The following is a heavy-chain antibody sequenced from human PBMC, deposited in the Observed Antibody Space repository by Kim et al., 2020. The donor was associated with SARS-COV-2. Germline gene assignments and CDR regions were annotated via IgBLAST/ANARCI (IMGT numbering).Heavy chain of an antibody. D-gene: IGHD2-2*01. J-gene: IGHJ6*02. CDR1: GYTFTSYY. V-gene: IGHV1-46*01. CDR2: INPSGGST. Sequence: ASVKVSCKASGYTFTSYYMHWVRQAPGQGLEWMGIINPSGGSTSYAQKFQGRVTMTRDTSTSTVYMELSSLRSEDTAVYYCAREWLYCSSTSCYVDYYYGMDVWGQGTTVTVSS. CDR3: AREWLYCSSTSCYVDYYYGMDV.